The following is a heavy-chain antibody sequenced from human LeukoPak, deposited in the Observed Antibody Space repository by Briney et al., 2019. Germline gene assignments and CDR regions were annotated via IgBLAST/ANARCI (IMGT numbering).Heavy chain of an antibody. CDR1: GFTLSNYA. CDR2: ISAAGVT. D-gene: IGHD1-1*01. J-gene: IGHJ4*02. CDR3: GKANDDYYFDY. V-gene: IGHV3-23*01. Sequence: PGGSLRLSCAASGFTLSNYAMNWVRHAPGRGLEWVSVISAAGVTYYADSLKGRFTISRDNSKNTLYLQMDSLRVEDTAVYYCGKANDDYYFDYWGQGTLVTVSS.